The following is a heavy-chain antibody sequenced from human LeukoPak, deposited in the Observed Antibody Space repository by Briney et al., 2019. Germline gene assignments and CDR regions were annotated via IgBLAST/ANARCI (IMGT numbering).Heavy chain of an antibody. CDR1: GFTFSSYA. J-gene: IGHJ6*02. CDR3: AKGHARMVRGAVRDYGMDV. V-gene: IGHV3-23*01. D-gene: IGHD3-10*01. Sequence: GGSLRLSCAASGFTFSSYAMSWVRQAPGKGLEWVSAISGSGGSTYYADSVKGQFTISRDNSKNTLYLQMNSLTAEDTAVYYCAKGHARMVRGAVRDYGMDVWGQGTTVTVSS. CDR2: ISGSGGST.